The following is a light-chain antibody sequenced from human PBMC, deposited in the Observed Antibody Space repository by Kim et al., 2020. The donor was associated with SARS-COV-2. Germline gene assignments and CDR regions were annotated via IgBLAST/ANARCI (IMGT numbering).Light chain of an antibody. CDR2: EYN. Sequence: GRTVNISCTRSSGSIASNYVQCYQQRPGSAPTTVIYEYNQRPSGVPDRFSGSIDSSSNSASLTISGLKTEDEADYYCQSYDSSNVVFGGGTQLTVL. V-gene: IGLV6-57*03. CDR3: QSYDSSNVV. J-gene: IGLJ2*01. CDR1: SGSIASNY.